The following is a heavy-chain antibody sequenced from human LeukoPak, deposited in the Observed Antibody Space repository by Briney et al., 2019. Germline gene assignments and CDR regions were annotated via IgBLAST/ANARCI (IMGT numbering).Heavy chain of an antibody. D-gene: IGHD4-23*01. V-gene: IGHV4-59*08. CDR3: ARRGGHGGSFDY. Sequence: SETLSLTCVVYGGSLSDYYWSWIRQPPGKGLEWIGYIYYSGSGSTNYNPSLKSRVSISVDTSKNHFSLKLSSVTAADTAVYYCARRGGHGGSFDYWGQGTLVTVSS. CDR1: GGSLSDYY. CDR2: IYYSGSGST. J-gene: IGHJ4*02.